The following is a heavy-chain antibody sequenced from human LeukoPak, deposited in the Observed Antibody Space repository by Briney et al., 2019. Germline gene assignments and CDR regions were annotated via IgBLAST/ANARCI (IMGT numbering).Heavy chain of an antibody. J-gene: IGHJ6*02. V-gene: IGHV3-48*02. D-gene: IGHD3-16*01. CDR3: ARIPGGYYYGMDV. CDR2: ISSRSSNI. CDR1: GFTFSSYS. Sequence: PGGSLRLSCAASGFTFSSYSMNWVRQAPGKGLEWVSYISSRSSNIYYADSVKGRFTISRDNAKNSLQMNSLRDEDTAVYYCARIPGGYYYGMDVWGQGTTVTVSS.